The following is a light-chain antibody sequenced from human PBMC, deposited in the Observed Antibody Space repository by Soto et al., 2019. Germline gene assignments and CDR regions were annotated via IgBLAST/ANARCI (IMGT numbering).Light chain of an antibody. CDR1: RNDVGGYNY. CDR2: DVS. V-gene: IGLV2-14*03. CDR3: SSYTNVSPLEV. J-gene: IGLJ3*02. Sequence: QSALTQPASVSGSPGQSITISCTGTRNDVGGYNYVSWYQQHPGKAPKLMIYDVSYRPSGVSNRFSGSKSGNTASLTISGLQAEDGADYYCSSYTNVSPLEVFGGGTQLTVL.